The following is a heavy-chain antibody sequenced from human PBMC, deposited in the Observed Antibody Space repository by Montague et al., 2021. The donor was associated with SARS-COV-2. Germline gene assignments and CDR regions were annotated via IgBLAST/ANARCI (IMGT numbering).Heavy chain of an antibody. CDR3: ARDMGMVADVVVGVDAVVDGSDI. CDR1: GDSVRTYSYY. CDR2: IYYGGST. J-gene: IGHJ3*02. D-gene: IGHD2-15*01. Sequence: SETLSLTCTVSGDSVRTYSYYWGWIRQPPGQGLEWIGSIYYGGSTNYNPSLKSRVTISVDTSRNQFYLKLSSVTAADTAVYYCARDMGMVADVVVGVDAVVDGSDIWGQGTRVTVSS. V-gene: IGHV4-39*07.